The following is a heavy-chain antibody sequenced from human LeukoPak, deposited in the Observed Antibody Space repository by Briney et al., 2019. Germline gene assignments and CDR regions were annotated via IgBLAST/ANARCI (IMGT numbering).Heavy chain of an antibody. CDR3: ARGLRFSSLTDY. Sequence: SETLSLTCAVYGGSFSVYYWSWIRQPPGKGLEWIGEINHSGSTNCNPSLKSRVTISVDTSKNQFSLKLSSVTAADTAVYYCARGLRFSSLTDYWGQGTLVTVSS. CDR2: INHSGST. D-gene: IGHD6-13*01. V-gene: IGHV4-34*01. J-gene: IGHJ4*02. CDR1: GGSFSVYY.